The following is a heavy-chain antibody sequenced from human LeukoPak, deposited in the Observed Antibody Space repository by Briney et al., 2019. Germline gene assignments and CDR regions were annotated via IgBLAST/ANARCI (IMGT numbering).Heavy chain of an antibody. CDR2: ISAHNGNT. CDR3: ARAAGYYYYYYMDV. J-gene: IGHJ6*03. Sequence: ASVKVSCKASGYTFTSYGISWVRQAPGQGLEWMGWISAHNGNTNYAQKLQGRVTMTTDTSTSTAYMELRSLRSDDTAVYYCARAAGYYYYYYMDVWGKGTTVTVSS. CDR1: GYTFTSYG. V-gene: IGHV1-18*01.